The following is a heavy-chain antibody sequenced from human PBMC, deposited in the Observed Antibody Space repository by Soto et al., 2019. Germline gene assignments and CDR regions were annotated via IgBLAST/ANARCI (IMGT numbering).Heavy chain of an antibody. Sequence: GGSLRLSCAASGFTFSSYSMNWVRQAPGKGLEWVSSISSSSSYIYYADSVKGRFTISRDNAKNSLYLQMNSLRAEDTDVYYCAREEAAGRDYYYYMDVWGKGTTVTVSS. CDR2: ISSSSSYI. CDR3: AREEAAGRDYYYYMDV. D-gene: IGHD6-13*01. V-gene: IGHV3-21*01. J-gene: IGHJ6*03. CDR1: GFTFSSYS.